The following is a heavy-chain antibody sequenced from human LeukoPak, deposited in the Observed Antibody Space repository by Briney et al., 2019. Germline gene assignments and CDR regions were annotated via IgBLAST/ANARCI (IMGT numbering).Heavy chain of an antibody. CDR1: GGSFSGYY. CDR2: INHSGST. J-gene: IGHJ4*02. Sequence: SETLSLTCAVYGGSFSGYYWSWIRQPPGKGPEWIGEINHSGSTNYNPFLKSRVTISVDTSKNQFSLKLSSVTAADTAVYYCARGGYWGQGTLVTVSS. V-gene: IGHV4-34*01. CDR3: ARGGY.